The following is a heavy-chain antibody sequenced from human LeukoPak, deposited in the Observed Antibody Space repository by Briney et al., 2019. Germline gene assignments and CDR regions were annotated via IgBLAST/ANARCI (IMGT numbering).Heavy chain of an antibody. CDR1: GFTFSDYP. CDR3: ARDPYRGAPDYFDY. J-gene: IGHJ4*02. Sequence: GGSLRLSCGASGFTFSDYPLHWVRQAPGKGLEWVAVISYDGLVKYYTGSVKGRFTISRDSSKNTLYLEMIGLRAEDTAMYYCARDPYRGAPDYFDYWGQGTLVTASS. D-gene: IGHD1-14*01. V-gene: IGHV3-30-3*01. CDR2: ISYDGLVK.